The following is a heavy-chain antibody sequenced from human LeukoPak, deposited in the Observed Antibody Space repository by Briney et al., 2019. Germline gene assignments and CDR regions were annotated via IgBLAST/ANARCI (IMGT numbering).Heavy chain of an antibody. CDR1: GGTFSSYA. Sequence: LVKVSCKASGGTFSSYAISWVRQAPGQGLEWMGGIIPIFGTANDAQKFQGRVTITAEESTSTAYMELSSLRSEETAVYSCAGARRYFEWFLDYWGQGPLVTVSS. CDR2: IIPIFGTA. D-gene: IGHD3-9*01. J-gene: IGHJ4*02. V-gene: IGHV1-69*01. CDR3: AGARRYFEWFLDY.